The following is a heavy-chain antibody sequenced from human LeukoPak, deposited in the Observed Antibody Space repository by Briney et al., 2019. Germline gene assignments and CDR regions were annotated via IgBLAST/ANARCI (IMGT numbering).Heavy chain of an antibody. CDR1: GYTFTGYY. Sequence: ASVTVSCKASGYTFTGYYMHWVRQAPGQGLEWMGWINPNSGGTNYAQKFQGRLTITEDTSKNQVVLTMTNADLVDTSTYYCAHRRSGERYFHYWGQGTLVTVSS. V-gene: IGHV1-2*02. CDR3: AHRRSGERYFHY. J-gene: IGHJ4*02. CDR2: INPNSGGT. D-gene: IGHD3-10*01.